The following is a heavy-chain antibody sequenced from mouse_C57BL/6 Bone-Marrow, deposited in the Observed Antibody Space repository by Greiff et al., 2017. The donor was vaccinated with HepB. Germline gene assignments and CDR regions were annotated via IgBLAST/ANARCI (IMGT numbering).Heavy chain of an antibody. CDR1: GFTFSDAW. CDR3: TRHYGSSYSYAMDY. D-gene: IGHD1-1*01. CDR2: IRNKANNHAT. Sequence: EVMLVESGGGLVQPGGSMKLSCAASGFTFSDAWMDWVRQSPEKGLEWVAEIRNKANNHATYYAESVKGRFTISRDDSKSSVYLQMNSLRAEDTGIYYCTRHYGSSYSYAMDYWGQGTSVTVSS. V-gene: IGHV6-6*01. J-gene: IGHJ4*01.